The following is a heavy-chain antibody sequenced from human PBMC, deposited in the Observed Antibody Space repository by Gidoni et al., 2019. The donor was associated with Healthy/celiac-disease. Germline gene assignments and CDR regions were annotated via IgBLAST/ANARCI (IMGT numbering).Heavy chain of an antibody. CDR2: IAYDGSNK. J-gene: IGHJ6*04. V-gene: IGHV3-30-3*01. CDR3: ARGYDYGDYGGGMDV. D-gene: IGHD4-17*01. CDR1: GFTFRSYA. Sequence: QVQLVESGGGVVQPGRSLRLSCAASGFTFRSYAMHWVRQAPGKGLEWVAVIAYDGSNKYYADSVKGRFTSSRDNSKNTLYLQMNSLRAEDTAVYYCARGYDYGDYGGGMDVWGKGTTVTVSS.